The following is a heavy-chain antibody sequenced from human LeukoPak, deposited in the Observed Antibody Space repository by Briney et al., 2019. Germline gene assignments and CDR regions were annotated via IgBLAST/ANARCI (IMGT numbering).Heavy chain of an antibody. D-gene: IGHD1-26*01. CDR1: GFTFDEYA. CDR3: AKLDSGSYGGYFDY. Sequence: GRCLRLSWAASGFTFDEYAMGWVRQAPGEGGEWVGGISWNSGSIAYADSVKGRFTISTANATNYMYLQIHSLSAAATALYYCAKLDSGSYGGYFDYWGQGTLVTVSS. V-gene: IGHV3-9*01. J-gene: IGHJ4*02. CDR2: ISWNSGSI.